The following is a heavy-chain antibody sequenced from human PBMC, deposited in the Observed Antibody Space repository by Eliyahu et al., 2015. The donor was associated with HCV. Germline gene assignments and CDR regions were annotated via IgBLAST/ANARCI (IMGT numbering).Heavy chain of an antibody. CDR2: IYYSGST. V-gene: IGHV4-39*01. CDR1: GGSISSSSYY. D-gene: IGHD3-3*01. J-gene: IGHJ4*02. CDR3: ARRTDFWSGSHDQPVDY. Sequence: QLQLQESGPGLVKPSETLSLTCTVSGGSISSSSYYWGWIRQPPGKGLEWIGSIYYSGSTYYNPSLKSRVTISVDTSKNQFSLKLSSVTAADTAVYYCARRTDFWSGSHDQPVDYWGQGTLVTVSS.